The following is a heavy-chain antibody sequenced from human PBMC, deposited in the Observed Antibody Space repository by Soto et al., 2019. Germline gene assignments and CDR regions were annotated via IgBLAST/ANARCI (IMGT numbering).Heavy chain of an antibody. CDR3: ARSTVTTPNFDY. J-gene: IGHJ4*02. V-gene: IGHV4-31*03. CDR1: GGSISSGGYY. CDR2: IYYSGST. D-gene: IGHD4-17*01. Sequence: SETLSLTCTVSGGSISSGGYYWSWIRQHPGKGLEWIGYIYYSGSTYYNPSLKSRVTISVDTSKNQFSLKLSSVTAADTAVYYCARSTVTTPNFDYWGQGTLVTVSS.